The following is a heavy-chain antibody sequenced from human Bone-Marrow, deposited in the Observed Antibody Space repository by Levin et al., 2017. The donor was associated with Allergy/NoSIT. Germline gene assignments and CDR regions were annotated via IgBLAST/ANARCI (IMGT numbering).Heavy chain of an antibody. Sequence: LSLTCAASGFTFSSYSMNWVRQAPGKGLEWVSSISSSSSYIYYADSVKGRFTISRDNAKNSLYLQMNSLRAEDTAVYYCARDLKNWDYYDSSGYYHRNLGGYWGQGTLVTVSS. CDR1: GFTFSSYS. J-gene: IGHJ4*02. CDR3: ARDLKNWDYYDSSGYYHRNLGGY. CDR2: ISSSSSYI. V-gene: IGHV3-21*01. D-gene: IGHD3-22*01.